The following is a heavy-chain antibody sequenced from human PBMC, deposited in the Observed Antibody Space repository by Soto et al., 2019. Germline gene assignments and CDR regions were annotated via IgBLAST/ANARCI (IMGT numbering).Heavy chain of an antibody. Sequence: GGSLRLSCAASGFTFSSYSMNWVRQAPGKGLEWVSYISSSSSTIYYADSVKGRFTISRDNAKNSLYLQMNSLRDEDTAVYYCARAFGPAAVLRYYYYGMDVWGQGTTVTVSS. D-gene: IGHD2-2*01. CDR3: ARAFGPAAVLRYYYYGMDV. V-gene: IGHV3-48*02. CDR1: GFTFSSYS. CDR2: ISSSSSTI. J-gene: IGHJ6*02.